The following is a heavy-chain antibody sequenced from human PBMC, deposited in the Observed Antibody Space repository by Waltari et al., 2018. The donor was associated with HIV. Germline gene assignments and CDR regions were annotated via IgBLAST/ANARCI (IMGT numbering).Heavy chain of an antibody. CDR1: GFTFSNYT. CDR2: ISRSSSSI. J-gene: IGHJ4*02. V-gene: IGHV3-48*01. D-gene: IGHD7-27*01. CDR3: ARDINGGWGY. Sequence: EVQLVESGGGVVQPGGSLRLSCAASGFTFSNYTMNWVRQDPGKGLEWVSYISRSSSSIFYADSVKGRFTISRDNAKNSLYLQMNSLRVEDTAVYYCARDINGGWGYWGQGTLVTVAS.